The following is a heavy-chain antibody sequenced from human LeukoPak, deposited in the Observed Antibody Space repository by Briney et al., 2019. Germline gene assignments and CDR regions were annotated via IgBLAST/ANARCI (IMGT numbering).Heavy chain of an antibody. CDR3: VGETTVTTIP. CDR1: GGSISSRSYY. Sequence: PSETLSLTCTVSGGSISSRSYYWGWIRQPPGKGLEWIGSIYYSGSTYYNPSLESRVTISTDTSKNQFSLKLSSVTAADTAVYYCVGETTVTTIPWGQGTLVTVSS. CDR2: IYYSGST. V-gene: IGHV4-39*01. J-gene: IGHJ5*02. D-gene: IGHD4-17*01.